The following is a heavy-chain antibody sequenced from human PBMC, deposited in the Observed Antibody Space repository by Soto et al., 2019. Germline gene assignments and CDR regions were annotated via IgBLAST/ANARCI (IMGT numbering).Heavy chain of an antibody. CDR3: ARWGEGYSSDY. CDR2: IDSSSSYI. V-gene: IGHV3-21*05. Sequence: EVQLVESGGGLVQPGGSLRVSCAASGFTFSRYSMNWVRQAPGKGLEWLSYIDSSSSYIYYADSVKGRFTISRDNAKNSLYLQMNSLRAEDTAVYYCARWGEGYSSDYWGQGTLVTVSS. CDR1: GFTFSRYS. J-gene: IGHJ4*02. D-gene: IGHD5-18*01.